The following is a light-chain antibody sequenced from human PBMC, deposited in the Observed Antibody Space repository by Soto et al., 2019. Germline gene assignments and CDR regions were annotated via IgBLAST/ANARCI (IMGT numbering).Light chain of an antibody. CDR1: QDLSRW. Sequence: DIQMTQSPSSVSASVGDRVTITCRASQDLSRWLAWYQQKPGKAPKLLISAASSLQSGVPSRFSGSGSGTDFTLIISSLQPEDFATYYCQQLNSYHTFGQGTRLEI. CDR3: QQLNSYHT. V-gene: IGKV1-12*01. J-gene: IGKJ5*01. CDR2: AAS.